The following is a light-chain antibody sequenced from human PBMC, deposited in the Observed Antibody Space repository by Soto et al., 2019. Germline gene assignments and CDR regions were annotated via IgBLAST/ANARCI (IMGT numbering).Light chain of an antibody. CDR1: SSNIGAGHV. Sequence: QSVLTQPPSVSGAPGQRVTISCTGSSSNIGAGHVVHWYQQFPGRAPNLLIYGSSNRPSGVPDRFSGYKSGTSASLAITGLQAEDEADYYRQSYDNTLSASVFGGGTKLTVL. V-gene: IGLV1-40*01. CDR2: GSS. CDR3: QSYDNTLSASV. J-gene: IGLJ2*01.